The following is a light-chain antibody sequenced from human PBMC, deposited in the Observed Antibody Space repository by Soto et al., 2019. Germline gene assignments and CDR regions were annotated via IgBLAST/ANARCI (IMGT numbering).Light chain of an antibody. Sequence: DIQLTQSPSTLSASVGDRVTITCRASQSISSWLAWYQQKPGKAPNFLIYKTSNLESGVPSRFSGSGSGTEFTHTISSLQPDDFATYYCQYYNDYCWTFGQGTKVEIK. CDR3: QYYNDYCWT. V-gene: IGKV1-5*03. CDR2: KTS. CDR1: QSISSW. J-gene: IGKJ1*01.